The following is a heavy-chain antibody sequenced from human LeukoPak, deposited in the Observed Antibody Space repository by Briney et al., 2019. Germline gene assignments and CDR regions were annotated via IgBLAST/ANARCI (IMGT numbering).Heavy chain of an antibody. CDR1: GFTFSSYA. CDR2: ISGSGGST. Sequence: PGGSLRLSCAASGFTFSSYAMSWVRQAPGKGLEWVSAISGSGGSTYYADSVKGRFTISRDNSKNTLYLQMNSLRAEDTAVYYCASPPLSSLPPNLYYFDYWGQGTLVTVSS. V-gene: IGHV3-23*01. CDR3: ASPPLSSLPPNLYYFDY. J-gene: IGHJ4*02. D-gene: IGHD1-14*01.